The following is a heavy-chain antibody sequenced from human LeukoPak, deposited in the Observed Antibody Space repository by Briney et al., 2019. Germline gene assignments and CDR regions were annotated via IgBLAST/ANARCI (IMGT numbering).Heavy chain of an antibody. V-gene: IGHV3-21*01. CDR3: ASSRDKDYYMDV. J-gene: IGHJ6*03. CDR2: ISSSSSYI. Sequence: GGSLRLSCAASGFTFSSYSMNWVRQAPGKGLEWVSSISSSSSYIYYADSVRGRFTISRDNAKNSLYLQMNSLRAEDTAVYYCASSRDKDYYMDVWGKGTTVTVSS. CDR1: GFTFSSYS. D-gene: IGHD5-24*01.